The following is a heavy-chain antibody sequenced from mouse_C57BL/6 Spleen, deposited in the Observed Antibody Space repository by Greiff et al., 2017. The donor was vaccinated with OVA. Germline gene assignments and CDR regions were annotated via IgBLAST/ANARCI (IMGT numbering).Heavy chain of an antibody. D-gene: IGHD3-2*02. CDR2: IYPRSGNT. V-gene: IGHV1-81*01. J-gene: IGHJ4*01. CDR1: GYTFTSYG. CDR3: ARSETAQAFYYAMDY. Sequence: QVQLQQSGAELARPGASVKLSCKASGYTFTSYGISWVKQRTGQGLEWIGEIYPRSGNTYYNEKFKGKATLNSDKSAFTAYIELRSLTSEDSAVYFCARSETAQAFYYAMDYWGQGTSVTVSS.